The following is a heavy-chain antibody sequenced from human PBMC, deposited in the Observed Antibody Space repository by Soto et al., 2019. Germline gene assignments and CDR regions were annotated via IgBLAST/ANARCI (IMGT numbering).Heavy chain of an antibody. D-gene: IGHD2-15*01. CDR3: ARVVGATDAFDL. J-gene: IGHJ3*01. CDR1: GDPVNSDTDY. CDR2: IYHTGST. Sequence: SETLSLTCTVSGDPVNSDTDYWSWIRQPPGRGLEWIGHIYHTGSTSYNPSLRSRVTMSVDTSESQFSPRLTSVTAADTAVYYCARVVGATDAFDLWGQGTTVTVSS. V-gene: IGHV4-61*01.